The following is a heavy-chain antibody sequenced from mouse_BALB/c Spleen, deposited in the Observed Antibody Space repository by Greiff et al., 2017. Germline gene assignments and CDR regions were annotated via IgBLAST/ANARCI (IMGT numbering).Heavy chain of an antibody. Sequence: EVKLMESGGGLVQPGGSRKLSCAASGFTFSSFGMHWVRQAPEKGLEWVAYISSGSSTIYYADTVKGRFTISRDNPKNTLFLQMTSLRSEDTAMYYCARELPYYGNYGSFAYWGQGTLVTVSA. CDR3: ARELPYYGNYGSFAY. J-gene: IGHJ3*01. V-gene: IGHV5-17*02. D-gene: IGHD2-10*01. CDR1: GFTFSSFG. CDR2: ISSGSSTI.